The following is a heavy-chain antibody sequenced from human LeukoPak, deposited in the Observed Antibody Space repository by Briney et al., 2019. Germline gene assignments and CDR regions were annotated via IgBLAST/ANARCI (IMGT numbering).Heavy chain of an antibody. CDR2: ISSSGSTI. J-gene: IGHJ4*02. CDR1: GFTFSDYY. V-gene: IGHV3-11*01. CDR3: ARAQGTYYDILTGYVAQFDY. D-gene: IGHD3-9*01. Sequence: GGSLRLSCAASGFTFSDYYMSWIRQAPGKGLEWVSYISSSGSTIYYADSVKGRFTISRDNAKNSLYLQMNSLRAEDTAVYYCARAQGTYYDILTGYVAQFDYWGQGTLVTVSS.